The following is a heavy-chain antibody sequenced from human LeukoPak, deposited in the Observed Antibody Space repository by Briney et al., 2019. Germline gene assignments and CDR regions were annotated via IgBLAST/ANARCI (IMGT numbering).Heavy chain of an antibody. D-gene: IGHD3-3*01. V-gene: IGHV3-23*01. J-gene: IGHJ6*03. CDR2: ISGSGGST. CDR3: ARVRVLEWLHYYMDV. Sequence: SGGTLRLSCAASGFTFSSYGMSWVRQAPGKGLEWVSAISGSGGSTYYADSVKGRFTISRDNAKNSLYLQMNSLRAEDTAVYYCARVRVLEWLHYYMDVWGKGTTVTVSS. CDR1: GFTFSSYG.